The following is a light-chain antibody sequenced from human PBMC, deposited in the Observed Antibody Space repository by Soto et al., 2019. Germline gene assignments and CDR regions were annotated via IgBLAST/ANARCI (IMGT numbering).Light chain of an antibody. CDR2: GAS. Sequence: PGERVTLSCRASQSVSSSYLTWYQQKPGQAPRLLIYGASTRATGIPARFSGSGSGTDFTLTISSLQPEDFAVYYCQQDYNLPPTFGGGTKVVIK. V-gene: IGKV3D-7*01. CDR3: QQDYNLPPT. CDR1: QSVSSSY. J-gene: IGKJ4*01.